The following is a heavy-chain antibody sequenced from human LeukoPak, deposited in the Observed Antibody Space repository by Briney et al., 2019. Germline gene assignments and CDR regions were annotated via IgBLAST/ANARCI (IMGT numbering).Heavy chain of an antibody. Sequence: GGSLRLSCVASGFTFSSYAVNWVRQAPGKGLEWVSSISSSGISTYYADSVKGRFTISRENSKKTLYLQMNSLRAEDTALYYCAKSFSYGYYVPFDYWGQGTLVTVSS. V-gene: IGHV3-23*01. D-gene: IGHD4-17*01. CDR3: AKSFSYGYYVPFDY. CDR2: ISSSGIST. CDR1: GFTFSSYA. J-gene: IGHJ4*02.